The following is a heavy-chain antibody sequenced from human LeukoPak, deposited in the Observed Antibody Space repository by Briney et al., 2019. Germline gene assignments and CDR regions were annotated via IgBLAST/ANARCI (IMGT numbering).Heavy chain of an antibody. Sequence: SETLSLTCSVSGGSMTNLYWTWIRQPPGKGLEWIGDIYDSGSTRYNTSLESRVTISVDTSKNQFSLKLSSMTAADTAVYYCAKGGSTNFYYGDVWGQGTTVTVSS. CDR3: AKGGSTNFYYGDV. J-gene: IGHJ6*02. CDR1: GGSMTNLY. CDR2: IYDSGST. D-gene: IGHD2/OR15-2a*01. V-gene: IGHV4-59*01.